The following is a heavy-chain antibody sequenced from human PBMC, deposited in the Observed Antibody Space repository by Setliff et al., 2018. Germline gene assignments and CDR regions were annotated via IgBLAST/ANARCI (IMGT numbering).Heavy chain of an antibody. CDR2: IYYSGNT. CDR3: ARGYYNFLSGYYTPYYFDY. Sequence: SETLSLTCTVSGDSMSNYYWNWIRQPPGKGLEWIGYIYYSGNTNYNPSLKSRVTISVDTSKNQFSLKLSSVTAADTAVYFCARGYYNFLSGYYTPYYFDYWGQGTLVTV. V-gene: IGHV4-59*01. J-gene: IGHJ4*02. CDR1: GDSMSNYY. D-gene: IGHD3-3*01.